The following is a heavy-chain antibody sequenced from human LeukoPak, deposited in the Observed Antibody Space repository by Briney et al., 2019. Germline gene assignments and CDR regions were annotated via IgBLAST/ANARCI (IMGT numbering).Heavy chain of an antibody. CDR3: ARDEGLRSLYYFDY. CDR1: GGSISSYY. V-gene: IGHV4-4*07. CDR2: IYYSGST. J-gene: IGHJ4*02. D-gene: IGHD4-17*01. Sequence: SETLSLTFTGSGGSISSYYWSWIRQPAGKGLEWIGSIYYSGSTYYNPSLKSRVTISVDTSKNQFSPKLSSVTAADTAVYYCARDEGLRSLYYFDYWGQGTLVTVSS.